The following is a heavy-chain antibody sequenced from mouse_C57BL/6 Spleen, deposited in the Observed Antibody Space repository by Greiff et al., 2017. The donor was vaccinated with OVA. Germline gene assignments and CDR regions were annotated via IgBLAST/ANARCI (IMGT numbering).Heavy chain of an antibody. D-gene: IGHD1-1*01. J-gene: IGHJ4*01. CDR1: GYAFSSSW. V-gene: IGHV1-82*01. Sequence: VQLQQSGPELVKPGASVKISCKASGYAFSSSWMNWVKQRPGKGLEWSGRIYPGDGDTNYNGKFKGKATLTADNSSSTAYIQLSSLTSEDSAVYFCARPVKNYYAMDYWGQGTSVTVSS. CDR3: ARPVKNYYAMDY. CDR2: IYPGDGDT.